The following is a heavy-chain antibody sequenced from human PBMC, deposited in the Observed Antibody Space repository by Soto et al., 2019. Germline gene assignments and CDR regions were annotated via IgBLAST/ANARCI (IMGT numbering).Heavy chain of an antibody. CDR1: GGSISRYY. Sequence: KASETLSLTCSVSGGSISRYYWSWIRQPPGKGLGWIGYAYYSGDTGYNPSLQSRVTMAVDTSKNQVSLKLTSVTAADTAVYYCARDRSTYGGGGTGEVKENWFDPWGQGALVTVSS. D-gene: IGHD2-8*01. J-gene: IGHJ5*02. CDR2: AYYSGDT. V-gene: IGHV4-59*01. CDR3: ARDRSTYGGGGTGEVKENWFDP.